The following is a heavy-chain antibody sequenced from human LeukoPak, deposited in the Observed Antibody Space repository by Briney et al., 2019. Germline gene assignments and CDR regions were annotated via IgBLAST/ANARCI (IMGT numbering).Heavy chain of an antibody. CDR3: ATGLMSAYEL. V-gene: IGHV3-74*01. Sequence: GGSLRLSCAASGTTFINYWMHWVRQAPGKGLVWVSRVKGDGTSTIYADFVKGRFTISRDNAKNTIYLQMNSLRSDDTAVYYCATGLMSAYELWGQGTMLTVSS. CDR2: VKGDGTST. J-gene: IGHJ3*01. D-gene: IGHD3/OR15-3a*01. CDR1: GTTFINYW.